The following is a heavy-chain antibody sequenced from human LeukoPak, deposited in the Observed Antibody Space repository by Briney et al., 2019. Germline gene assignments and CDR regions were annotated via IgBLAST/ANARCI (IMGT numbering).Heavy chain of an antibody. D-gene: IGHD6-13*01. CDR2: IYYSGST. V-gene: IGHV4-39*07. J-gene: IGHJ4*02. CDR1: GGSISSSSYY. Sequence: PSETLSLTCTVSGGSISSSSYYRGWIRQPPGKGLEWIGSIYYSGSTYYNPSLKSRVTISVDTSKNQFSLKLSSVTAADTAVYYCARYYSSSWSFDYWGQGTLVTVSS. CDR3: ARYYSSSWSFDY.